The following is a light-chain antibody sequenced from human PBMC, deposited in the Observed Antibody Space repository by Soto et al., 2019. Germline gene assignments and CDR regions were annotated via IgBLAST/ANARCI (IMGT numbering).Light chain of an antibody. V-gene: IGKV2D-29*02. CDR3: LQSTQLPPT. CDR1: QSLLHITGETF. CDR2: EVS. Sequence: DVVMTQTPLSLSVAPGQPASISCKSSQSLLHITGETFLVWYLQKPGQSPQLLIYEVSTRVSGVPDRFSGSGSGTDFTLAISRVETDDVGIYYCLQSTQLPPTFGQGTRLGIE. J-gene: IGKJ5*01.